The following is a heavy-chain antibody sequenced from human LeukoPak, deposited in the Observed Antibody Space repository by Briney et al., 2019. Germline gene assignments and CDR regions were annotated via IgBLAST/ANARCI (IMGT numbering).Heavy chain of an antibody. CDR3: ARDQSVRLLQTSSTYFKHVFAI. V-gene: IGHV1-2*02. D-gene: IGHD6-13*01. J-gene: IGHJ3*02. CDR2: INPNTGGT. Sequence: SVKVSCKASVYTFTAYYVHSVRQAPGQGLEWMGWINPNTGGTNYAQKVQGRVTMATDTSTSTAYMELRSLRFDDTAVYYCARDQSVRLLQTSSTYFKHVFAIWGQGSMVTVSS. CDR1: VYTFTAYY.